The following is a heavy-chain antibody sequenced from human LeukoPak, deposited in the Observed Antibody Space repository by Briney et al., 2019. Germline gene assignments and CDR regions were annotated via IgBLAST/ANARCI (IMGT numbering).Heavy chain of an antibody. Sequence: SETLSLTCTVSGGSISSGSYYWSWIRQPAGKGLEWIGRIYTSGSTNYNPSLKRRVTISVDTSKNQFSLKLSSVTAADTAVYYCARSLHPGSGNFDYWGQGTLVTVSS. J-gene: IGHJ4*02. CDR2: IYTSGST. V-gene: IGHV4-61*02. D-gene: IGHD3-10*01. CDR3: ARSLHPGSGNFDY. CDR1: GGSISSGSYY.